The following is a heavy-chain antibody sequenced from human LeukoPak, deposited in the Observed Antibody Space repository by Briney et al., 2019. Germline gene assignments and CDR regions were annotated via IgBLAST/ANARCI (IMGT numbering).Heavy chain of an antibody. CDR3: ARHDVVPVIRRGFDF. D-gene: IGHD3-10*01. CDR2: IFYSGTT. V-gene: IGHV4-59*08. CDR1: GGSVSGYY. Sequence: SETLSLTCTVSGGSVSGYYWSWIRQPPGKGLEYIGYIFYSGTTLYSPSPKGRVTMSIDTSENQFSLKLSSVTAADTAVYYCARHDVVPVIRRGFDFWGQGTLVTVTS. J-gene: IGHJ4*02.